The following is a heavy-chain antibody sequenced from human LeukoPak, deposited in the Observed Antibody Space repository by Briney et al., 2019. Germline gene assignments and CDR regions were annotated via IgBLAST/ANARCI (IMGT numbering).Heavy chain of an antibody. V-gene: IGHV1-18*01. J-gene: IGHJ4*02. CDR3: ARGYSSGWYVLGGPSHLRQRSYFDY. Sequence: ASVKVSCKASGYTFTSYGISWVRQAPGQGLEWMGWISAYNGNTNYAQKLQGRVTMTTDTSTSTAYMELRSLRSDDTAVYYCARGYSSGWYVLGGPSHLRQRSYFDYWGQGTLVTVSS. CDR1: GYTFTSYG. D-gene: IGHD6-19*01. CDR2: ISAYNGNT.